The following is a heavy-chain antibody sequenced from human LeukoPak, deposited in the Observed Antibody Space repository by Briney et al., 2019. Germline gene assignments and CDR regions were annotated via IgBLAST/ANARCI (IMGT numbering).Heavy chain of an antibody. J-gene: IGHJ4*02. D-gene: IGHD3-16*01. CDR1: GFTLRNYW. V-gene: IGHV3-7*01. CDR3: ARDTFGVFDY. Sequence: GGSLRLSCAASGFTLRNYWMTWVRQAPGKGLEWVANMNQDGGEIYYVDSVKGRFTISRDNAKNSLFLQMNSLRAEDMAVYYCARDTFGVFDYWGQGILVTVSS. CDR2: MNQDGGEI.